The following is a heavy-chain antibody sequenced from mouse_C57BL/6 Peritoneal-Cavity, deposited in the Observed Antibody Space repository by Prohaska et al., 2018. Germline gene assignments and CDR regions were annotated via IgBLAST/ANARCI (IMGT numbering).Heavy chain of an antibody. CDR1: GYTFTDYY. J-gene: IGHJ2*01. CDR2: IFPGSGST. V-gene: IGHV1-75*01. Sequence: QVQLQQSGPELVKPGASVKISCKASGYTFTDYYINWVKQRPGQGLEWIGWIFPGSGSTYYNEKFKVNATLTVDKSSSTAYMLLSSLTSEDSAVYFCARGQFITTVVAFDYWGQGTTLTVSS. D-gene: IGHD1-1*01. CDR3: ARGQFITTVVAFDY.